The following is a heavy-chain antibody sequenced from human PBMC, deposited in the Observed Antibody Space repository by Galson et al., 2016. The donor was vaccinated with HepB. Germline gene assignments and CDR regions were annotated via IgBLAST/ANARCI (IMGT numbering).Heavy chain of an antibody. CDR1: GFTFSSYT. Sequence: SLRLSCAASGFTFSSYTMNWVRLAPGKGLEWVSSISSSSNYIYYADSLEGRFTISRDNAKNSLYLQMSNVRAEDTAVYYCARSAAAGTYHPTLWYMDVWGKGTTVTVSS. CDR2: ISSSSNYI. J-gene: IGHJ6*03. CDR3: ARSAAAGTYHPTLWYMDV. V-gene: IGHV3-21*06. D-gene: IGHD6-13*01.